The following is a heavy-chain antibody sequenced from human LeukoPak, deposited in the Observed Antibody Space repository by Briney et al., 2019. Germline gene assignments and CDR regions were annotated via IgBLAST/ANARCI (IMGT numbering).Heavy chain of an antibody. Sequence: GGSLRLSCAASGFTFSSYSMTWVRQAPGKGLEWVSSISSSSSYIYYADSVKGRFTISRDNAKNSLYLQMNSLRAEDTAVYYCASSPSPVVALDAFDIWGQGTMVTVSS. D-gene: IGHD2-15*01. J-gene: IGHJ3*02. V-gene: IGHV3-21*01. CDR3: ASSPSPVVALDAFDI. CDR1: GFTFSSYS. CDR2: ISSSSSYI.